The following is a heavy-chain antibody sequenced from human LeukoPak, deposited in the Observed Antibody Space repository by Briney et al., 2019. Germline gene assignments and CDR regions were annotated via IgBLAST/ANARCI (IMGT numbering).Heavy chain of an antibody. CDR1: GFTFSNYW. Sequence: AGGSLRLSCAASGFTFSNYWMHWVRQTPGEGLVCVSLIKGDGRSTTYADSVKGRFTISRDNAKNTVYLQMNSLRAEDTAVYYCARGNYHAMDVWGQGATVTVSS. V-gene: IGHV3-74*01. CDR2: IKGDGRST. CDR3: ARGNYHAMDV. J-gene: IGHJ6*02.